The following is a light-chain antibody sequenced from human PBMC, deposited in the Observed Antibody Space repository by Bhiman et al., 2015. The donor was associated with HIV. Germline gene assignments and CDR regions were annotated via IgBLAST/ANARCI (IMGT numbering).Light chain of an antibody. J-gene: IGLJ3*02. CDR3: ATWDDSLSAWV. CDR2: RNN. V-gene: IGLV1-47*01. Sequence: QSVLTQPPSTSGTPGQRVTISCSGSSSNIGTNYVYWYQQLPETTPKLLIYRNNQRPSGVPDRFSGSRSGTSVSLAISGLRSEDEAVYYCATWDDSLSAWVFGGGTKLTVL. CDR1: SSNIGTNY.